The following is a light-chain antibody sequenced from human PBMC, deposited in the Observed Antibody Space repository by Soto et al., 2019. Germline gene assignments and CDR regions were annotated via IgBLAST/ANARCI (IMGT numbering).Light chain of an antibody. J-gene: IGLJ1*01. CDR3: TSYTRSSTYA. V-gene: IGLV2-14*01. CDR1: SSDIGGYNY. Sequence: QSALTQPASVSGSPGQSITISCTGTSSDIGGYNYVSWYQQDSGKAPKPIIYAVTDRPSGVSSRFSGSKSGNTAFLTISGLQAEDEADYYCTSYTRSSTYASGTGTKVTVL. CDR2: AVT.